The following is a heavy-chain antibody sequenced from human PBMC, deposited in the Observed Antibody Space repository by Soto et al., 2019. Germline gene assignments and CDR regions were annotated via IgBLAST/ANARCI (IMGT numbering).Heavy chain of an antibody. J-gene: IGHJ5*02. V-gene: IGHV3-23*01. CDR1: GFTFSSYA. Sequence: GGSLRLSCAASGFTFSSYAMSWVRQAPGKGLEWVSAISGSGGSTYYADSVKGRFTISRDDPRITLYLEMNSLRAEDTAVYYCATHSRGIFGVVYRDNWFDPWGQGTLVTVSS. D-gene: IGHD3-3*01. CDR2: ISGSGGST. CDR3: ATHSRGIFGVVYRDNWFDP.